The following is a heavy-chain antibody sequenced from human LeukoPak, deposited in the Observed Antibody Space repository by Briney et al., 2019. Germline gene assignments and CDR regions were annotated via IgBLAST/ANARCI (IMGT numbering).Heavy chain of an antibody. V-gene: IGHV3-66*01. D-gene: IGHD1-1*01. CDR2: IDSGGST. Sequence: GGSLRLSCEVFGITVSDNYMNWVRQAPGKGLEWVSVIDSGGSTYYADSVKGRFTASRDISRNTVFLQLTGLRAEDTAIYYCARDWNGDYAFENWGQGTLVIVSS. J-gene: IGHJ4*02. CDR1: GITVSDNY. CDR3: ARDWNGDYAFEN.